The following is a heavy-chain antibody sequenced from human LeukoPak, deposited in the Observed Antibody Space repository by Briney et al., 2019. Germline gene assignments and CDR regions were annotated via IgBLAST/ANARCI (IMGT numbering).Heavy chain of an antibody. Sequence: PSETLSLTCAVYGGSFSGYYWSWIRQPPGKGLEWIGEINHSGSTNYNPSLKSRVTISVDTSKNQFSLKLSSVTAADTAVYYCARAYDILTYTEGLYYMDVWGKGTTVTISS. V-gene: IGHV4-34*01. J-gene: IGHJ6*03. D-gene: IGHD3-9*01. CDR2: INHSGST. CDR1: GGSFSGYY. CDR3: ARAYDILTYTEGLYYMDV.